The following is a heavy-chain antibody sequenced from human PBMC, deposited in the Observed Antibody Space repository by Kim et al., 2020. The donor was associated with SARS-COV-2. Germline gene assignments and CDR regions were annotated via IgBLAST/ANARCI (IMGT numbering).Heavy chain of an antibody. CDR2: ISVYNGDI. J-gene: IGHJ6*02. CDR1: GYTFTDYG. Sequence: ASVKVSCKASGYTFTDYGISWVRQAPGQGLEWMGWISVYNGDIKYAQKFQGRVTVTTETSTSTAYMEVRSMGSDDTAVYYCARDASEYCSRTSCYSGYYYYGMDVWGQGTTVTVSS. CDR3: ARDASEYCSRTSCYSGYYYYGMDV. D-gene: IGHD2-2*02. V-gene: IGHV1-18*04.